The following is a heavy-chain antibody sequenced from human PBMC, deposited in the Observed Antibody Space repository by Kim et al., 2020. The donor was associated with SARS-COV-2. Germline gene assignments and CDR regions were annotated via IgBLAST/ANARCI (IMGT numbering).Heavy chain of an antibody. CDR2: ISSSSSYT. Sequence: GGSLRLSCAASGFTFSDYYMSWIRQAPGKGLEWVSYISSSSSYTNYADSVKGRFTISRDNAKNSLYLQMNSLRAEDTAVYYCARDKAYCGGDCYSGAFDPWGQGTLVTVSS. D-gene: IGHD2-21*02. V-gene: IGHV3-11*05. J-gene: IGHJ5*02. CDR1: GFTFSDYY. CDR3: ARDKAYCGGDCYSGAFDP.